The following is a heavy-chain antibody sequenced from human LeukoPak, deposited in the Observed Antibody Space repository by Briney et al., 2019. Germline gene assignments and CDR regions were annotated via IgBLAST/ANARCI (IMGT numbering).Heavy chain of an antibody. J-gene: IGHJ4*02. D-gene: IGHD2-2*01. CDR3: ARELHCSSTSCRKDY. CDR2: IYTSGST. Sequence: SETLSLTCTVSGGSISSGSYYWSWIRQPAGKGLEWIGRIYTSGSTNYNPSLKSRVTISVDTSKNQFSLKLSSVTAADTVVYYCARELHCSSTSCRKDYWGQGTLVTVSS. CDR1: GGSISSGSYY. V-gene: IGHV4-61*02.